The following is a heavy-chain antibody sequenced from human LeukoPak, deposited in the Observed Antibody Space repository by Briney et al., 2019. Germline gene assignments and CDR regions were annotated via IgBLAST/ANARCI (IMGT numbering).Heavy chain of an antibody. Sequence: GGFLRLSCAASGFTFSSYGMHWVRQAPGKGLEWVAVISYDGSNKYYADSVKGRFTISRDNSKNTLYLQMNSLRAEDTAVYYCAKVNSGYDIYYFDYWGQGTLVTVSS. CDR1: GFTFSSYG. V-gene: IGHV3-30*18. CDR2: ISYDGSNK. CDR3: AKVNSGYDIYYFDY. D-gene: IGHD5-12*01. J-gene: IGHJ4*02.